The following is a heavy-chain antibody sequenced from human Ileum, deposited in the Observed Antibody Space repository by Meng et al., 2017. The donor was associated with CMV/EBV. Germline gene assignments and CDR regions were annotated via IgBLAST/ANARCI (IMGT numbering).Heavy chain of an antibody. J-gene: IGHJ4*02. V-gene: IGHV3-23*01. CDR3: VKGGWGDY. CDR2: IHAGGETT. CDR1: GFNYSIYV. Sequence: EWQLLWSGGSLRKPGGSPRLSCASSGFNYSIYVMTWVRQAPGKGLEWVSAIHAGGETTFYADSVKGRFTVSRDNSKKTLYLQMNSLRVEDTAVYYCVKGGWGDYWGQGTLVIVSS. D-gene: IGHD3-16*01.